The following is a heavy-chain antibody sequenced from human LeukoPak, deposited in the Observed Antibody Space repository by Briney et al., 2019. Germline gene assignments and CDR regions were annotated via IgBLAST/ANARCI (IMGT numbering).Heavy chain of an antibody. CDR3: TKDRYCTTTSCPLDY. Sequence: GGSLRLSCAASGFTFDDYTFHWVRQAPGKGLEWVSLITWDGGTTYYADSVKGRFTISRDNSKDSVYLQMNSLRTEDTALYYCTKDRYCTTTSCPLDYWGQGTLVTVSS. D-gene: IGHD2-2*01. V-gene: IGHV3-43*01. J-gene: IGHJ4*02. CDR1: GFTFDDYT. CDR2: ITWDGGTT.